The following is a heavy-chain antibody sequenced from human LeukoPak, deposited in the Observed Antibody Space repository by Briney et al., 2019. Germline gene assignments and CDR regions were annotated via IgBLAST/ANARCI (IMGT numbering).Heavy chain of an antibody. CDR2: IKSKTDGGTT. CDR3: STTYYYDSSEGY. D-gene: IGHD3-22*01. J-gene: IGHJ4*02. V-gene: IGHV3-15*07. Sequence: GGSLRLSCAASGFTFSNAWMNWVRQAPGKGLEWVGRIKSKTDGGTTDYAAPVKGRFTISRDDSKNTLYLQINSLKTEDTAVYYCSTTYYYDSSEGYWGQGTLVTVSS. CDR1: GFTFSNAW.